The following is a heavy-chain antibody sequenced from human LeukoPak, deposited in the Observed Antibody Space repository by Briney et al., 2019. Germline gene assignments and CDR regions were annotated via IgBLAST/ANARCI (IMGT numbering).Heavy chain of an antibody. CDR1: GGSISSYY. J-gene: IGHJ4*02. V-gene: IGHV4-59*01. Sequence: PSETLSLTCTVSGGSISSYYWSWIRQPPGKGLEWIGYIYYSGSTNYNPSLKSRVTISVDTSKNQFSQKLSSATAADTAVYYCARGGYSSSWGYYFDYWGQGTLVTVSS. CDR3: ARGGYSSSWGYYFDY. D-gene: IGHD6-13*01. CDR2: IYYSGST.